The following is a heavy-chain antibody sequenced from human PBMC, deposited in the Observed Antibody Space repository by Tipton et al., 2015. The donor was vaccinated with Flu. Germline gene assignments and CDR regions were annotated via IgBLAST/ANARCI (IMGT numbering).Heavy chain of an antibody. J-gene: IGHJ4*02. D-gene: IGHD3-22*01. CDR3: ATSTEDYYDSSGYYGGWDY. Sequence: QLVQSGAEVKKPGESLKISCKGSGYSFTSYWIGWVRQMPGKGLEWMGIIYPGDSDTRYSPSFQGQVTISADKSISTAYLQWSSLKASDTAMYYCATSTEDYYDSSGYYGGWDYWGQGTLVTVSS. V-gene: IGHV5-51*03. CDR1: GYSFTSYW. CDR2: IYPGDSDT.